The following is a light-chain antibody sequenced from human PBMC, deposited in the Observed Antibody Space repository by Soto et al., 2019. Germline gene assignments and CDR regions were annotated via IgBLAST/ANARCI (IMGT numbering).Light chain of an antibody. Sequence: EIVLTKPPGTLSLSPGERATLSCRASQSVSSSYLAWYQQKPGQAPRLLIYGASSRATGIPDRFSGSGSGTDFTLTISRLEPEDFAVYYCQQYGSSPWTFGQGTKVDI. CDR2: GAS. CDR1: QSVSSSY. J-gene: IGKJ1*01. V-gene: IGKV3-20*01. CDR3: QQYGSSPWT.